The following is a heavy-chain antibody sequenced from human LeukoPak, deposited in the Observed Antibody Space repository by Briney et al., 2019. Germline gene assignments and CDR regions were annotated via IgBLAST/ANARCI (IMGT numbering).Heavy chain of an antibody. Sequence: SVKVSCKASGGTFSSYAISWVRQAPGQGLEWMGGIIPIFGTANYAQKFQGRVTITTDESTSTAYMELSSLRSEDTAVYYCAXXCXHTAEYSSSXXGENWFDPWGQGTLVTVSS. CDR3: AXXCXHTAEYSSSXXGENWFDP. CDR1: GGTFSSYA. J-gene: IGHJ5*02. V-gene: IGHV1-69*05. CDR2: IIPIFGTA. D-gene: IGHD6-6*01.